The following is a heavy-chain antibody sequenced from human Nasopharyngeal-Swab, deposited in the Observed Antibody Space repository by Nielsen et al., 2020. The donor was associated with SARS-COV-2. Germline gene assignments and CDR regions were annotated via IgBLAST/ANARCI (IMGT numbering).Heavy chain of an antibody. CDR2: INHSGST. Sequence: SETLSLTCAVYGGSFSGYYWSWIRQPPGKGLEWIGEINHSGSTNYNPSLKSRVTISVDTSKNQFSLKLSSVTAADTAVYYCARGGDGYNGLDYWGQGTLVTVSS. CDR1: GGSFSGYY. V-gene: IGHV4-34*01. D-gene: IGHD5-24*01. CDR3: ARGGDGYNGLDY. J-gene: IGHJ4*02.